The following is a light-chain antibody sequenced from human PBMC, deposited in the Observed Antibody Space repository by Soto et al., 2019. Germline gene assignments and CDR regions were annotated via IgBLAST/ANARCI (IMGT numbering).Light chain of an antibody. CDR3: HQRNKWPFT. V-gene: IGKV3-11*01. Sequence: EIVLTQSPATLSLSPGERATLTCRASQSVSSYLAWSQQKPGQAPRLLIYDASNRATGVPARFSGSGSGTAFPLTIISLEPEEFAVYYRHQRNKWPFTFGPRTKVHVQ. CDR1: QSVSSY. CDR2: DAS. J-gene: IGKJ3*01.